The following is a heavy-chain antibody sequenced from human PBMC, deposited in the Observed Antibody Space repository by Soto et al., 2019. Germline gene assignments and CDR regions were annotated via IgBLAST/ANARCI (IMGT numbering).Heavy chain of an antibody. D-gene: IGHD6-13*01. CDR1: GGSFSGYY. V-gene: IGHV4-34*01. Sequence: SETLSLTCAVYGGSFSGYYWSWIRQPPGKGLEWIGEINHSGSTNYNPSLKSRVTISVDTSKNQFSLKLSSVTAADTAVYYCARGGSLYSSSWSPKYNWFDPWGQGTLVTVSS. CDR3: ARGGSLYSSSWSPKYNWFDP. J-gene: IGHJ5*02. CDR2: INHSGST.